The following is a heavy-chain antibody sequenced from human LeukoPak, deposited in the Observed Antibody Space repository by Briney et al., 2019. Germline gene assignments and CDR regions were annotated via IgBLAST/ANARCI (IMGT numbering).Heavy chain of an antibody. J-gene: IGHJ6*02. Sequence: ASVKVSCKASGYTFTSYYMHWVRQAPGQGLEWLGVINPSGGSTSYAQTFQGRGTMTRDTSTSTVYMELSSLRSEDTAVYYCARAGTSSGRYYYYGMDVWGQGSTVTVSS. CDR1: GYTFTSYY. CDR3: ARAGTSSGRYYYYGMDV. CDR2: INPSGGST. D-gene: IGHD6-19*01. V-gene: IGHV1-46*01.